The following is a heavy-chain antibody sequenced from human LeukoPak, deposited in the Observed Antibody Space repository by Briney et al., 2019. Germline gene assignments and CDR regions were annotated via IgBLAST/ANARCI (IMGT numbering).Heavy chain of an antibody. Sequence: GGSLRLSCAASGFALSAYWMNWVRQAPGKGLQWLANIKQDGTVQHYVDSVKGRFTISRDNAENSLFLQMNSLRAEDTALYYCARDYTATGAMDVWGQGTTVTVS. CDR1: GFALSAYW. CDR3: ARDYTATGAMDV. V-gene: IGHV3-7*01. J-gene: IGHJ6*02. CDR2: IKQDGTVQ. D-gene: IGHD2-21*02.